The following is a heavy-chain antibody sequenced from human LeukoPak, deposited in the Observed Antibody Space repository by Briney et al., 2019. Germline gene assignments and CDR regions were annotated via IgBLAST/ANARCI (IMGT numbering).Heavy chain of an antibody. CDR1: GLSFSGQW. V-gene: IGHV3-7*01. D-gene: IGHD3-22*01. J-gene: IGHJ4*02. CDR3: AKDWGAYYDSSGFYSGDFDY. Sequence: GGSLRLSCTASGLSFSGQWMNWVRQSPGQGLEWVANIKYDGSEKYYVDSVKGRFTISREDAKNSLSLQMDSVRPEDTAVYYCAKDWGAYYDSSGFYSGDFDYWGQGTLVTVSS. CDR2: IKYDGSEK.